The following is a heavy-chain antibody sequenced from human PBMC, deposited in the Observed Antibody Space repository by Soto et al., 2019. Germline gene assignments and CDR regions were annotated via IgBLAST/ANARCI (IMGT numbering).Heavy chain of an antibody. J-gene: IGHJ5*02. CDR3: GSLAVAEGFDH. Sequence: EVQLVETGGGLIQPGGSLRLSCAASGFNVSYNYMSWVRQAPGKGLEWVSIIHSDGGTYYADSVKGRFTISRDNSSNTVYLHMNSLRGEEAAVYYCGSLAVAEGFDHWGQGTLVTVSS. CDR2: IHSDGGT. CDR1: GFNVSYNY. V-gene: IGHV3-53*02. D-gene: IGHD6-19*01.